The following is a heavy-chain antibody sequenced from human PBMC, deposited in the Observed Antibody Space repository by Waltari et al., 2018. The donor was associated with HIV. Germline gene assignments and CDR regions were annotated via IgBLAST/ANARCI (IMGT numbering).Heavy chain of an antibody. D-gene: IGHD6-6*01. V-gene: IGHV1-24*01. CDR1: GYTLTELS. J-gene: IGHJ6*02. CDR3: ATWVRIAARPDYYYGMDV. CDR2: FCPEDGET. Sequence: QVQLVQSGAEVKKPGASVKVSCKVSGYTLTELSMHWVRQAPGKGLEWMGGFCPEDGETIYAQKFQGRVTMTEDTSTDTAYMELSSLRSEDTAVYYCATWVRIAARPDYYYGMDVWGQGTTVTVSS.